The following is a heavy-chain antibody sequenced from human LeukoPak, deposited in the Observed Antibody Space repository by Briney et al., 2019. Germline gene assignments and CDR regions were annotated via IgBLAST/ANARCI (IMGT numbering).Heavy chain of an antibody. CDR1: GGSISSSSYY. D-gene: IGHD6-13*01. V-gene: IGHV4-39*07. Sequence: SETLSLTCTVSGGSISSSSYYWGWIRQPPGKGLEWIGNIYYSGSTYYNASLKSRVTISVDTSKNQFSLKLTSVTAADTAVYYCARNGGYSLADWGQGTLVTVSS. J-gene: IGHJ4*02. CDR2: IYYSGST. CDR3: ARNGGYSLAD.